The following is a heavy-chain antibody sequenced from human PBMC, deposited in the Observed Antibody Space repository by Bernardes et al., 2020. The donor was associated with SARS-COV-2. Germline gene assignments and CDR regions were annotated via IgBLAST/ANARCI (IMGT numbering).Heavy chain of an antibody. V-gene: IGHV3-74*01. D-gene: IGHD4-17*01. Sequence: GGSLRLSCAASGFTFSSHWMHWVRRAPGKGLVWVSRVNTDGSSTSYADSVKGRFTISRDNAKNTLYLQMNSLRAEDTAVYYCVKGGYDYGDWDHWGQGTLVTVSS. CDR1: GFTFSSHW. CDR3: VKGGYDYGDWDH. J-gene: IGHJ4*02. CDR2: VNTDGSST.